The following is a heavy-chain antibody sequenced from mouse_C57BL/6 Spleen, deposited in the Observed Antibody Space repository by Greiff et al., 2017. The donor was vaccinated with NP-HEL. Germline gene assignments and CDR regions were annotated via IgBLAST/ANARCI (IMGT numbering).Heavy chain of an antibody. J-gene: IGHJ3*01. V-gene: IGHV1-53*01. Sequence: QVQLKQPGTELVKPGASVKLSCKASGYTFTSYWMHWVKQRPGQGLEWIGNINPSNGGTNYNEKFKSKATLTVDKSSSTAYMQLSSLTSEDSAVYYCARSRNYYGSSYGGFAYWGQGTLVTVSA. CDR3: ARSRNYYGSSYGGFAY. CDR2: INPSNGGT. D-gene: IGHD1-1*01. CDR1: GYTFTSYW.